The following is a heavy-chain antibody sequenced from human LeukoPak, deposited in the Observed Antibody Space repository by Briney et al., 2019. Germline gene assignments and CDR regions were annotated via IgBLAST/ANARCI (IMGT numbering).Heavy chain of an antibody. CDR3: ARVVGGIHDI. CDR1: GFTFSSDT. J-gene: IGHJ3*02. V-gene: IGHV3-21*01. Sequence: GGSLRLSCAASGFTFSSDTMNWVRQAPGKGLEWVSSISSSSSYMYYADSVKGRFTISRDNAKNSLYLQMNSLRAEDTAVYYCARVVGGIHDIWGQGTMVTVSS. CDR2: ISSSSSYM. D-gene: IGHD5-18*01.